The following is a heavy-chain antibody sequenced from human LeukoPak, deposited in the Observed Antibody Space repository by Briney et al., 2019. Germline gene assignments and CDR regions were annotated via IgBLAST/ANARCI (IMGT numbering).Heavy chain of an antibody. CDR3: AREQSGSYGFDY. J-gene: IGHJ4*02. D-gene: IGHD1-26*01. V-gene: IGHV1-2*02. CDR2: INPNSGGT. CDR1: GYTFTGYY. Sequence: ASVKVSCKASGYTFTGYYMHWVRQAPGQGLEWMGWINPNSGGTNYAQKFQGRVTMTRDTSISTAYMELSSLRSEDTAVYYCAREQSGSYGFDYWGQGTLVTVSS.